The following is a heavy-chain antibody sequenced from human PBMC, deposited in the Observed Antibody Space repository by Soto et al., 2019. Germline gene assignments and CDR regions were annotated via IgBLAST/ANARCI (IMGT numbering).Heavy chain of an antibody. Sequence: GGSLRLSCAASGFAFNSYEMDWVRQAPGKGLEWVANIKSGGNTKFYVDSVKGRFTISRDDAKNSLYLDMNSLGAEDTAVYYCVKEKSVMYSGYDAFDVWGQGTMVTVSS. J-gene: IGHJ3*01. D-gene: IGHD5-12*01. CDR3: VKEKSVMYSGYDAFDV. CDR1: GFAFNSYE. V-gene: IGHV3-48*03. CDR2: IKSGGNTK.